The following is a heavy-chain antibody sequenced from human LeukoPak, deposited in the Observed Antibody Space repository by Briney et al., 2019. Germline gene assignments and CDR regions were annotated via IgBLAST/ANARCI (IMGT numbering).Heavy chain of an antibody. CDR3: ARDGSSDSSGWYTKYGMDV. D-gene: IGHD6-19*01. CDR1: GFTFSSYW. V-gene: IGHV3-7*01. CDR2: IKQDGSEK. J-gene: IGHJ6*02. Sequence: PGGSLRLSCAASGFTFSSYWMSWVRQAPGKGLEWVANIKQDGSEKYYVDSVKGRFTISRDNAKNSLYLQMNSLRAEDTAVYYCARDGSSDSSGWYTKYGMDVWGQGTTVTVSS.